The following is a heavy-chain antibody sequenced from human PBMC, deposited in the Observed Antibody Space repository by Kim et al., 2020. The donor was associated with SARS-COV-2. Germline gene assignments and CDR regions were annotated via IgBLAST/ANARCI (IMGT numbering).Heavy chain of an antibody. J-gene: IGHJ3*02. CDR3: ARVPLVDQITMIVVVGAFDI. CDR2: ISSSSSTI. Sequence: GGSLRLSCAASGFTFSSYSMNWVRQAPGKGLEWVSYISSSSSTIYYADSVKGRFTISRDNAKNSLYLQMNSLRAEDTAVYYCARVPLVDQITMIVVVGAFDIWGQGTMVTVSS. V-gene: IGHV3-48*04. CDR1: GFTFSSYS. D-gene: IGHD3-22*01.